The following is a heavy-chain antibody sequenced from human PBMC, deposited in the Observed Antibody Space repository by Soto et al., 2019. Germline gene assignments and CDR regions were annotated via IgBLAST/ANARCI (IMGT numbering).Heavy chain of an antibody. CDR3: AHRVMKRGDFAL. CDR2: IYWDDDK. Sequence: QITLKESGPTLVKPTQILTLTCTFSGFSLNNGGEGVAWIRQPPGKALEWLAFIYWDDDKFYSPSLQTRLTITKDTSKNQGVPTMTNMDPVDTATYYCAHRVMKRGDFALWGQGVLVTVSS. V-gene: IGHV2-5*02. CDR1: GFSLNNGGEG. D-gene: IGHD3-10*01. J-gene: IGHJ5*02.